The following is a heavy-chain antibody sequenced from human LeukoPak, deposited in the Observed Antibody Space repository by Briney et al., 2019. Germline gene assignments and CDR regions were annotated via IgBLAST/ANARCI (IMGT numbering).Heavy chain of an antibody. D-gene: IGHD3-10*01. CDR2: ISGSGGST. J-gene: IGHJ2*01. CDR1: GFTLSDYG. Sequence: GGSLRLPCEVSGFTLSDYGMSWVRQAPGKGLEWVAGISGSGGSTNYADSVKGRFTISRDNAKNSLYLQMNRLRAEDTALYYCAKVPMVRSVIEWYFDLWGRGTLVTVSS. V-gene: IGHV3-23*01. CDR3: AKVPMVRSVIEWYFDL.